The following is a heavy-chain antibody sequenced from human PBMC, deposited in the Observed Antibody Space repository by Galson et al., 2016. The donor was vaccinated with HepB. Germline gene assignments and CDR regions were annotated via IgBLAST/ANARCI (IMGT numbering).Heavy chain of an antibody. CDR2: ISNRGSTI. CDR3: ARSGISSGWLRTGDAYDI. J-gene: IGHJ3*02. V-gene: IGHV3-11*01. CDR1: GFTFSDYY. Sequence: SLRLSCAASGFTFSDYYMSWIRQAPGKGLEWVSYISNRGSTIYYAASVQGRFTISRDNTKNALYLQMNSLRAEDSALYCCARSGISSGWLRTGDAYDIWGQGTMVTVSS. D-gene: IGHD6-19*01.